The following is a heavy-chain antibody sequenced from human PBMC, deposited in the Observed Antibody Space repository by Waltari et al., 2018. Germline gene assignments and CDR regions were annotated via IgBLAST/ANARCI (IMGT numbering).Heavy chain of an antibody. CDR3: ARDATLMVYALDY. D-gene: IGHD2-8*01. CDR2: IWYDGSNK. CDR1: GFTFSSYA. J-gene: IGHJ4*02. V-gene: IGHV3-33*08. Sequence: VQLVESGGGLVQPGGSLRLSCAASGFTFSSYAMSWVRQAPGKGLEWVAVIWYDGSNKYYADSVKGRFTISRDNSKNTLYLQMNSLRAEDTALYYCARDATLMVYALDYWGQGTLVTVSS.